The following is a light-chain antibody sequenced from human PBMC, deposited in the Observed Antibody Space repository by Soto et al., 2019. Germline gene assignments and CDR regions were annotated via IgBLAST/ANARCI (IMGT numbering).Light chain of an antibody. J-gene: IGLJ1*01. CDR1: SSDVGSYNY. CDR2: EVR. Sequence: QAASVSGSPGQSITISCTGTSSDVGSYNYVSWYQQHPGKAPKLMIYEVRNRPSGVSDRFSGSKSGKTASLTIFGLQAEDEADYYCSSYASSSSYVFGTGTKLTVL. V-gene: IGLV2-14*01. CDR3: SSYASSSSYV.